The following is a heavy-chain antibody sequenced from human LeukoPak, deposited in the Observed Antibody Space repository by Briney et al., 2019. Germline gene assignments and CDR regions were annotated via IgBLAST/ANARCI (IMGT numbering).Heavy chain of an antibody. CDR3: ARDYGDYGYYFDY. V-gene: IGHV3-7*01. CDR2: IKQDGSEK. J-gene: IGHJ4*02. D-gene: IGHD4-17*01. Sequence: PGGSLRLSCAASGFTFSSYWMSWVRQAPGKGLEWVANIKQDGSEKYYVDSVKGRFTISRDNAKNSLYLQMNSLRAEDTAVYYCARDYGDYGYYFDYWGQGTLVTVSS. CDR1: GFTFSSYW.